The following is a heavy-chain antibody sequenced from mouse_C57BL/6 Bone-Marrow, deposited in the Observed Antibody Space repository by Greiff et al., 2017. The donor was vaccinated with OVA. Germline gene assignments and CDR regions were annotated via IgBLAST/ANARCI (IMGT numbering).Heavy chain of an antibody. J-gene: IGHJ3*01. CDR2: INPNNGGT. D-gene: IGHD2-1*01. Sequence: EVQLQQSGPELVKPGASVKISCKASGYTFTDYYMNWVKQSHGKSLEWIGDINPNNGGTSYNQKFKGKATLTVDKSSSTAYMELRSLTSEDSAVYYCARPIYYGNSWGQGTLVTVSA. V-gene: IGHV1-26*01. CDR1: GYTFTDYY. CDR3: ARPIYYGNS.